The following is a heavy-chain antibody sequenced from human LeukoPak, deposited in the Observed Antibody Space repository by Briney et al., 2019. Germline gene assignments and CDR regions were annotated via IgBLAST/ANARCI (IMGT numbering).Heavy chain of an antibody. D-gene: IGHD6-19*01. Sequence: ASVKVSCKASGYTFTSYGISWVRQAPGQGLEWMGWISAYNGNTNYAQKLQGRVTMTTDTSTSTAYMELGSLRSDDTAVYYCARDKGGYSSGWYAAYWGQGTLVTVSS. CDR2: ISAYNGNT. CDR3: ARDKGGYSSGWYAAY. CDR1: GYTFTSYG. J-gene: IGHJ4*02. V-gene: IGHV1-18*01.